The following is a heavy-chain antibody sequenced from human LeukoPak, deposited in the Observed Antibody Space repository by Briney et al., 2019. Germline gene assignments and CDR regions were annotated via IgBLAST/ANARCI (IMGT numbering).Heavy chain of an antibody. J-gene: IGHJ3*02. D-gene: IGHD1-26*01. V-gene: IGHV4-59*01. Sequence: PSETLSLTCTVSGGSISSYYWSWIRQPPGKGLEWIGYIYYSGSTSYDPSLKSRVTISVDTSKKQFSLKLSSVTAADTAFYYCARYIVSYPHDAFDIWGQGTMVTVSA. CDR1: GGSISSYY. CDR3: ARYIVSYPHDAFDI. CDR2: IYYSGST.